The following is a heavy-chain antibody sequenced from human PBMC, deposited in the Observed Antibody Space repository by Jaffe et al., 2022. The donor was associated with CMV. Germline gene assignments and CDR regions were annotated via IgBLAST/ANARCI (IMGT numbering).Heavy chain of an antibody. CDR2: IVVGSGNT. Sequence: QMQLVQSGPEVKKPGTSVKVSCKASGFTFTSSAVQWVRQARGQRLEWIGWIVVGSGNTNYAQKFQERVTITRDMSTSTAYMELSSLRSEDTAVYYCAATAVEKQQLDGDYWGQGTLVTVSS. J-gene: IGHJ4*02. CDR3: AATAVEKQQLDGDY. D-gene: IGHD6-13*01. CDR1: GFTFTSSA. V-gene: IGHV1-58*01.